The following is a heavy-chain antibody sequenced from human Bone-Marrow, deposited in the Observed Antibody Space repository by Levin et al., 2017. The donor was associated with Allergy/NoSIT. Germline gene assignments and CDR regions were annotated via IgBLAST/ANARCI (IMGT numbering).Heavy chain of an antibody. V-gene: IGHV1-69*06. CDR3: ASLSVYDGFEWNEN. CDR2: IIPMFRSV. D-gene: IGHD5-24*01. J-gene: IGHJ4*02. Sequence: TWVRQAPGQGLEWIGSIIPMFRSVTYAEKFQDRVTITADTSTGLAYMQLSTLKSEDKAMYYCASLSVYDGFEWNENWGQGALVTVSS.